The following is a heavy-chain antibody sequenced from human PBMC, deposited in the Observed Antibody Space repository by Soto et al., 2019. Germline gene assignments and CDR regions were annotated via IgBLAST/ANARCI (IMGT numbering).Heavy chain of an antibody. V-gene: IGHV3-66*01. CDR2: IYSDGTK. D-gene: IGHD3-10*01. CDR1: GFTFRSAH. CDR3: ATLSTSGS. J-gene: IGHJ5*02. Sequence: EVQLVESGGVLVQPGGSLRLSCAASGFTFRSAHMTWVRQAPGKGLEWVSVIYSDGTKKYADSVRGRFTISRDNSKNTLYLQMNSLRAEDTAVYFCATLSTSGSWGQGTLVTVSS.